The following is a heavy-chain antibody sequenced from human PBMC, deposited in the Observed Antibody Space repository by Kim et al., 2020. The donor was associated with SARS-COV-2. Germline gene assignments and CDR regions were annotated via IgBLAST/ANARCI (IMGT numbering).Heavy chain of an antibody. V-gene: IGHV3-30*02. J-gene: IGHJ3*02. D-gene: IGHD2-21*01. CDR1: AFTFSVYG. CDR3: ATDRGGAPFDM. CDR2: IWYDGSTT. Sequence: GGSLRLSCAASAFTFSVYGMHWVRQAPGRGLEWVAVIWYDGSTTSYSDSVKGRFTISRDNSKNTLYLQMNSLRAEDTAVYYCATDRGGAPFDMWGQGTLVTVSS.